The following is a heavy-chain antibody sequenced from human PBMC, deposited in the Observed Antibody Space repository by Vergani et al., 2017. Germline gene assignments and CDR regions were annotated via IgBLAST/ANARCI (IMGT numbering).Heavy chain of an antibody. CDR2: INWNGGST. J-gene: IGHJ4*02. Sequence: EVQLVESGGDLVQPGRSLRLSCTASGFTFDDYGMSWVRQAPGKGLEWVSGINWNGGSTGYADSVKGRFTISRDNAKNSLYLQMNSLRTEDTALYYCAKDSRYSSGWYGWDYWGQGTLVTVSS. CDR3: AKDSRYSSGWYGWDY. V-gene: IGHV3-20*04. D-gene: IGHD6-19*01. CDR1: GFTFDDYG.